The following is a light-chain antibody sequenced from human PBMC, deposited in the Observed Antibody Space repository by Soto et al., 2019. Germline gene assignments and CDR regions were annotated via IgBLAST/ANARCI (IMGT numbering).Light chain of an antibody. CDR2: GAS. V-gene: IGKV3-20*01. CDR1: ERLSSVY. CDR3: QQYDGSPRVT. J-gene: IGKJ5*01. Sequence: EIVLTQSPGTLSLSPGERATLSCRASERLSSVYLSWYQQRPGQPPMLLFYGASNRTTGIADRLSGSGSGTDFTLIINSREPEDDDIYYCQQYDGSPRVTFGQGTRLEIK.